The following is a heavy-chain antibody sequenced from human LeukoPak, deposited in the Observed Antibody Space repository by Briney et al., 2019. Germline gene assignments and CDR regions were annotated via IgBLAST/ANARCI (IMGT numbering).Heavy chain of an antibody. V-gene: IGHV3-21*01. D-gene: IGHD5-12*01. J-gene: IGHJ4*02. CDR2: ISMTSSYI. Sequence: GGSLRLSCAASGFDVSRNYMNWVRQAPGKGLEWVSSISMTSSYIYYADSVKGRFTISRDNAKNSLYLHMNSLRAEDTAVYYCARVAGYSGYEPGYFEDWGQGTLVTVSS. CDR3: ARVAGYSGYEPGYFED. CDR1: GFDVSRNY.